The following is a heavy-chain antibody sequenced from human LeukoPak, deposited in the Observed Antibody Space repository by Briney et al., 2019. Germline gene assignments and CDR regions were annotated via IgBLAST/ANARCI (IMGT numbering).Heavy chain of an antibody. V-gene: IGHV3-23*01. CDR1: GFTFRTYA. CDR2: ISGSGGST. Sequence: PGGSLRLSCAAFGFTFRTYAMNWVRQAPGKGLEWVSAISGSGGSTYYADSVKGRFTISRDNSKNTLYQQMNSLRAEDTAVYYCAKIPSSTNYDFWSGYRSDYYYYYGMDVWGQGTTVTVSS. CDR3: AKIPSSTNYDFWSGYRSDYYYYYGMDV. D-gene: IGHD3-3*01. J-gene: IGHJ6*02.